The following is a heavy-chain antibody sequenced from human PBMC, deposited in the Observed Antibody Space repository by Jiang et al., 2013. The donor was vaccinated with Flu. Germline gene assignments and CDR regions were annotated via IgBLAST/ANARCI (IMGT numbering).Heavy chain of an antibody. Sequence: SGAEVKKPGASVKVSCKASGYTFTSYGISWVRQAPGQGLEWMGWISAYNGNTNYAQKLQGRVTMTTDTSTSTAYMELRSLRSDDTAVYYCARSPYTRGDLTPPRDFDHWGQGTLVTVSS. CDR1: GYTFTSYG. V-gene: IGHV1-18*01. CDR2: ISAYNGNT. J-gene: IGHJ4*02. D-gene: IGHD2-2*01. CDR3: ARSPYTRGDLTPPRDFDH.